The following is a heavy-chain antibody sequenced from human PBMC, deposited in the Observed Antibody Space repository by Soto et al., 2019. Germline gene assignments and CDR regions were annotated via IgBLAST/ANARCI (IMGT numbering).Heavy chain of an antibody. D-gene: IGHD3-22*01. V-gene: IGHV4-59*01. J-gene: IGHJ4*02. CDR2: IYYSGST. Sequence: PSETLSLTCTVSGGSISSYYWSWIRQPPGKGLEWIGYIYYSGSTNYNPSLKSRVTISVDTSKNQFSLKLSSVTAADTAVYYCARGRKKYYDSSAYMDYWGQGTLVTVSS. CDR1: GGSISSYY. CDR3: ARGRKKYYDSSAYMDY.